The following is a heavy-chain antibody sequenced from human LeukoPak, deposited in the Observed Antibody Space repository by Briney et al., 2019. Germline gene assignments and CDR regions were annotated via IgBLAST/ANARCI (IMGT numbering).Heavy chain of an antibody. D-gene: IGHD3-9*01. CDR3: ARGGGDYDILTGYPPFDY. CDR2: IIPILGIA. Sequence: SVKVSCKASGGTFSSYAISWVRQAPGQGLEWMGRIIPILGIANYAQKFQGRVTITADKSTSTACMELSSLRSEDTAVYYCARGGGDYDILTGYPPFDYWGQGTLVTVSS. J-gene: IGHJ4*02. CDR1: GGTFSSYA. V-gene: IGHV1-69*04.